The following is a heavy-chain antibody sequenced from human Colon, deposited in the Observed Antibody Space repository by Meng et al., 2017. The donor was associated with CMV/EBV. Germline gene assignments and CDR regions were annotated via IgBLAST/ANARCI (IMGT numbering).Heavy chain of an antibody. J-gene: IGHJ3*01. Sequence: GGSLRLSCTTSGFILSDHYIDWVRQAPGKGLEWVGRIGNRADSYTTEYAASVKGRFTISRDNSENSLYLQMSSLKTEDTAIYYCTKGYSGLAIYAFDVWGQGTRVTVSS. V-gene: IGHV3-72*01. D-gene: IGHD3-22*01. CDR3: TKGYSGLAIYAFDV. CDR2: IGNRADSYTT. CDR1: GFILSDHY.